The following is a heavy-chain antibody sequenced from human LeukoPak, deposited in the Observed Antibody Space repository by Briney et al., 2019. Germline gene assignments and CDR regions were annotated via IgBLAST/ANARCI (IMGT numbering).Heavy chain of an antibody. CDR2: ISSSSYI. CDR1: GFTFSSYS. J-gene: IGHJ4*02. V-gene: IGHV3-21*01. Sequence: GGSLRLSCAASGFTFSSYSMNWVRQAPGKGLEWVSSISSSSYIYYADSVKGRFTISRDNAKNSLYLQMNSLRAEDTAVYYCAKDIDSSGYVPDDYWGQGTLVTVSS. CDR3: AKDIDSSGYVPDDY. D-gene: IGHD3-22*01.